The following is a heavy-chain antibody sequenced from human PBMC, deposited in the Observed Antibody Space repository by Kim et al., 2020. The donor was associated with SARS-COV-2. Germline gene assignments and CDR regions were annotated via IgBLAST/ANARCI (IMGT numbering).Heavy chain of an antibody. CDR2: GGST. V-gene: IGHV3-64D*06. D-gene: IGHD1-7*01. Sequence: GGSTYYADSVKGRFTNSRDNPKNTLYLQMSSLRAEDTAVYYCVKNWNSDHWGQGTLVTVSS. J-gene: IGHJ5*02. CDR3: VKNWNSDH.